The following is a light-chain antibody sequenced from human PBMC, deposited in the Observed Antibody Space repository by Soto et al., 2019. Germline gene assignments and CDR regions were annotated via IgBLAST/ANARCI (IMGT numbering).Light chain of an antibody. V-gene: IGLV1-40*01. Sequence: QSVLTQPPSVSGAPGQRVTMSCAGSSSNIGAGFDVHWYQLLPGTAPKLLIYDNNKRPSGVPDRFSGSKSGTSASLAISGLQAEDEADYYCSSYTSSSTLDVFGTGTKVTVL. CDR2: DNN. J-gene: IGLJ1*01. CDR3: SSYTSSSTLDV. CDR1: SSNIGAGFD.